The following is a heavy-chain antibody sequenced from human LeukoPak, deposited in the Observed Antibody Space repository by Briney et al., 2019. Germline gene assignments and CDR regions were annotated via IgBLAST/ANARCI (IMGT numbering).Heavy chain of an antibody. J-gene: IGHJ5*02. CDR3: ARGRRKYQLPTKTNWFDP. CDR2: ISSSGSTI. V-gene: IGHV3-11*01. D-gene: IGHD2-2*01. Sequence: GGSLRLSCAASGFTFSDYYTSWIRQAPGKGLEWVSYISSSGSTIYYADSVKGRFTISRDNAKNSLYLQMNSLRAEDTAVYYCARGRRKYQLPTKTNWFDPWGQGTLVTVSS. CDR1: GFTFSDYY.